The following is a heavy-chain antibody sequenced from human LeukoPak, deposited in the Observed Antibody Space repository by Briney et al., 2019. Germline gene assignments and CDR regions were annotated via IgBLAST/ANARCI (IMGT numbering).Heavy chain of an antibody. Sequence: GGSLRLSCAASGFTFSSYGVHWVRQAPGKGLEWVVFIRYDGSNKYYADSVKGRFTISRDNSRNTLYLQMNSLRAEDTAVYYCVKDHSGSPWGQGTLVTVSS. CDR2: IRYDGSNK. J-gene: IGHJ5*02. V-gene: IGHV3-30*02. CDR3: VKDHSGSP. D-gene: IGHD1-26*01. CDR1: GFTFSSYG.